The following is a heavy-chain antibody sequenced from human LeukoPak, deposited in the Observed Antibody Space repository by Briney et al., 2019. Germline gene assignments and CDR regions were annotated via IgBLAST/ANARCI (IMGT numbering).Heavy chain of an antibody. D-gene: IGHD2-2*01. J-gene: IGHJ4*02. CDR2: IIPIFGTA. CDR1: GGTFSSYA. Sequence: GASVKVSCKASGGTFSSYAISWVRQAPGQGLEWMGGIIPIFGTANYAQKFQGRVTITADESTSTAYMELSSLRSEDTAVYYCARGGEGYCSSTSCPYESWGQGTLVTVSS. V-gene: IGHV1-69*13. CDR3: ARGGEGYCSSTSCPYES.